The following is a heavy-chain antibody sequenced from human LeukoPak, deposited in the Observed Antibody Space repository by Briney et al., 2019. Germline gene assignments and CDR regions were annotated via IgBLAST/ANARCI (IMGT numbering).Heavy chain of an antibody. V-gene: IGHV3-23*01. CDR2: ISGSGGST. CDR1: GFTFSSYA. J-gene: IGHJ4*02. Sequence: PGGSLRLSCAASGFTFSSYAMSWVRQAPGKGLEWVSAISGSGGSTYYADSVKGRFTISRDNSKNTLYLQMNSLRAEDTAVYYCTKDLGGLTTVTTRVYWGQGTLVTVSS. CDR3: TKDLGGLTTVTTRVY. D-gene: IGHD4-17*01.